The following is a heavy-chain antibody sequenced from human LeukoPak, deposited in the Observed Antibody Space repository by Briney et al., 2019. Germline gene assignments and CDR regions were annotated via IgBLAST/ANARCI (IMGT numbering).Heavy chain of an antibody. CDR1: GFTFSTYW. CDR2: INGDASSI. V-gene: IGHV3-74*01. Sequence: PGGSVRLSCAASGFTFSTYWMHWVRQAPGKGLVWVSRINGDASSISYADSVKGRFTISRDNAKDTLILQMNSLRAGDTAVYYCARDVRDSFDYWGQGALVTVSS. CDR3: ARDVRDSFDY. J-gene: IGHJ4*02.